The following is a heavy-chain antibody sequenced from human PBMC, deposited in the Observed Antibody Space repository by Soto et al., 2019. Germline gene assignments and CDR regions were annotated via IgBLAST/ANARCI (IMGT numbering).Heavy chain of an antibody. CDR3: ARGYCSSTSCYGFDAFDI. D-gene: IGHD2-2*01. CDR2: IIPIFGTA. J-gene: IGHJ3*02. Sequence: SVKVSCKASGGTFSSYAISWVRQAPGQGLEWMGGIIPIFGTANYAQKFQGRVTITADESTSTAYMELSSLRSEDTAVYYCARGYCSSTSCYGFDAFDIWGQGTMVTVSS. CDR1: GGTFSSYA. V-gene: IGHV1-69*01.